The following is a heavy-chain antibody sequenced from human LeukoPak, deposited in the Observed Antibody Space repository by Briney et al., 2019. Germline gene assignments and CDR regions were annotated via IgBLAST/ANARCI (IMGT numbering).Heavy chain of an antibody. CDR3: ARAVGSSESNWFDP. V-gene: IGHV4-61*02. CDR1: GGSISSRSYY. J-gene: IGHJ5*02. Sequence: SETLSLTCTVSGGSISSRSYYWGWIRQPAGKGLEWIGRIYTSGSANYNPSLKSRVTISLDTSKNQFSLRLSSVTAADTAVYYCARAVGSSESNWFDPWGQGTLATVSS. CDR2: IYTSGSA. D-gene: IGHD1-26*01.